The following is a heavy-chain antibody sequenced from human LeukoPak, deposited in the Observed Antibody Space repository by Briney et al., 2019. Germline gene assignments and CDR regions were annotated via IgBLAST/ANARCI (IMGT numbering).Heavy chain of an antibody. CDR3: AKGTTFSAHDAFDI. V-gene: IGHV3-9*03. Sequence: GGSLRLSCAASGFTFDDYAMHWVRHAPGKGLEWVSGISWNSGSIGYADSVKGRFTISRDNAKNSLYLQMNSLRAEDMALYYCAKGTTFSAHDAFDIWGQGTMVTVSS. J-gene: IGHJ3*02. D-gene: IGHD2/OR15-2a*01. CDR1: GFTFDDYA. CDR2: ISWNSGSI.